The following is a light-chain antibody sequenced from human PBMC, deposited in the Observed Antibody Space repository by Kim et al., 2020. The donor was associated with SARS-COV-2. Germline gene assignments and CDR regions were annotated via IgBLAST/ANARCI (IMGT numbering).Light chain of an antibody. Sequence: GKSITISCTGTSSDVGGYNYVSWYQQHPGKAPKLMIYDVSKRPSGVSNRFSGSKSGNTASLTISGLQAEDEADYYCSSYTSSSTLVFGGGTKLTVL. CDR3: SSYTSSSTLV. CDR2: DVS. J-gene: IGLJ3*02. CDR1: SSDVGGYNY. V-gene: IGLV2-14*04.